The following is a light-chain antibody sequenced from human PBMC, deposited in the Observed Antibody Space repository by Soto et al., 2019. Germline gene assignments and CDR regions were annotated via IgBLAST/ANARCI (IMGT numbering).Light chain of an antibody. V-gene: IGKV1-5*03. CDR3: QHYNSYSEE. Sequence: DIQMTQSPSTLSGSVGDRVTITFLASQTVSSWLAWYQQKTGKAPKLLIYKASTLKSGVPSRFSGSGSGTEFTLTIISLQPDDFATYYCQHYNSYSEEFGQGTKVDIK. CDR2: KAS. J-gene: IGKJ1*01. CDR1: QTVSSW.